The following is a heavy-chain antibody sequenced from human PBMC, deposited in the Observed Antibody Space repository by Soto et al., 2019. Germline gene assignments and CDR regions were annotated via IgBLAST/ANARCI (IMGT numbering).Heavy chain of an antibody. CDR1: GYTFTDYH. J-gene: IGHJ4*02. CDR2: ITPDSGDT. Sequence: QVQLVQSGAEVKKSGASVKVSCKASGYTFTDYHMHWVRQAPGHGLEWMGWITPDSGDTKYAQKFQGRVTMTRDTSISTVYMELTSLTSDDTAVYFCARDRVGFAVVTPAHWGQGTLVSVSS. CDR3: ARDRVGFAVVTPAH. D-gene: IGHD3-3*01. V-gene: IGHV1-2*02.